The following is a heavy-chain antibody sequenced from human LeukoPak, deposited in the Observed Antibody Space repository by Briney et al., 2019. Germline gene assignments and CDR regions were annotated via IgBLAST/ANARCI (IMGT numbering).Heavy chain of an antibody. J-gene: IGHJ4*02. Sequence: PAGTLRLSCAASGVTFSTYWMSWVRQAPGKGLEWVAHIKHDGSERYYVDSVKARFTISRDNAKNSPYLHMNSMRAEDTAVYYCTRESDHNNYPGALDHWGQGTRVTVSS. D-gene: IGHD1-14*01. CDR2: IKHDGSER. CDR1: GVTFSTYW. CDR3: TRESDHNNYPGALDH. V-gene: IGHV3-7*01.